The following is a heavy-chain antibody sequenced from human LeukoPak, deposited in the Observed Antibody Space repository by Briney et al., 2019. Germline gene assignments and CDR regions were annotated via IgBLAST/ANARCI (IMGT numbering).Heavy chain of an antibody. CDR2: ISYDGSSK. CDR3: ARNPAAWFGELTSWFDP. CDR1: GFTFSSYA. V-gene: IGHV3-30-3*01. Sequence: GGSLRLSCAASGFTFSSYAMHWVRQAPGKGLEWVAVISYDGSSKNYADSVKGRFTISRDNSENTLYLQMSSLKTDDSAVYYCARNPAAWFGELTSWFDPWGQGTLVTVSS. D-gene: IGHD3-10*01. J-gene: IGHJ5*02.